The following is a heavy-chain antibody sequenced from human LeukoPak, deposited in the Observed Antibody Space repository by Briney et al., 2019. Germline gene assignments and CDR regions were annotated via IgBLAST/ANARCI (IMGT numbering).Heavy chain of an antibody. V-gene: IGHV1-46*01. CDR3: ARDNSVGNTAWWFDP. Sequence: ASVKVSCKASGYTLTSHYMHWVRQAPGQGLEWMGLINPSGSRTTYAQKFQGRVTMSRDMSTTTDYMELSSLTSDDTAVYYCARDNSVGNTAWWFDPWGQGTLVTVSS. D-gene: IGHD1-26*01. J-gene: IGHJ5*02. CDR2: INPSGSRT. CDR1: GYTLTSHY.